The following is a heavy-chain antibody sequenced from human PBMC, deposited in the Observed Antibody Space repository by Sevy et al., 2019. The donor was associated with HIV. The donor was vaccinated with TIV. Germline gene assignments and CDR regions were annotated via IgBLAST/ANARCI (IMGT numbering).Heavy chain of an antibody. D-gene: IGHD6-6*01. CDR3: VRAVAVRRLADGMDV. CDR2: IYTSGST. J-gene: IGHJ6*02. CDR1: GGSISSGSYY. V-gene: IGHV4-61*02. Sequence: SETLSLTCSVSGGSISSGSYYWSWIRQPAGKGLEWIGRIYTSGSTNYNPSLKSRVTMSVDTSKTQYSLKLSSVTAADTAVYYCVRAVAVRRLADGMDVWGQGTTVTVSS.